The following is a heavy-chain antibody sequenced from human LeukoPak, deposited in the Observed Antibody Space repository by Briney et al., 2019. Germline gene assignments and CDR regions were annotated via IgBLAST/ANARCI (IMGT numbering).Heavy chain of an antibody. CDR3: ARVAAAVPDQ. J-gene: IGHJ5*02. D-gene: IGHD6-13*01. Sequence: PGGSLRLSCAASGFTFTTYWMSWARQAPGKGLEWVAIIKQDGSEKYYMDSVKGRFTISRDNAKNSLYLQMSSLRAEDTAVYYCARVAAAVPDQWGQGTLVTVSS. V-gene: IGHV3-7*04. CDR1: GFTFTTYW. CDR2: IKQDGSEK.